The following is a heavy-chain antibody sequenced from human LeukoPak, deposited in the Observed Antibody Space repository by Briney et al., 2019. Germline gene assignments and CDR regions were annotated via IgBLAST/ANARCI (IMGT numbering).Heavy chain of an antibody. J-gene: IGHJ4*02. CDR3: VRLRRNSDTSGFYYYYDF. V-gene: IGHV3-21*01. CDR1: GYTFSSYS. D-gene: IGHD3-22*01. Sequence: PGGSLRLSCAASGYTFSSYSINWVRQAPGKGLEWVSSISVRSNYIYYADSARGRFRISRDDARDSLYLQMNSLRAEDTAVYYCVRLRRNSDTSGFYYYYDFWGQGTLVTVSS. CDR2: ISVRSNYI.